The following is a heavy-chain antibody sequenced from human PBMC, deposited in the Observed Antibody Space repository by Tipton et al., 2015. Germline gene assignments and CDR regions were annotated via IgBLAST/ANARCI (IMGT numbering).Heavy chain of an antibody. CDR1: GFSFSGSS. J-gene: IGHJ6*02. D-gene: IGHD3-3*01. V-gene: IGHV3-73*01. Sequence: SLRLSCAASGFSFSGSSMHWVRQASGKGLEWVGHIRSKANNYATAYAASVKGRFTISRDDSKNTAYLQMSSLKTEDTAVYYCTRERNDFWDAPHYYGLDVWGQGTTVTVSS. CDR3: TRERNDFWDAPHYYGLDV. CDR2: IRSKANNYAT.